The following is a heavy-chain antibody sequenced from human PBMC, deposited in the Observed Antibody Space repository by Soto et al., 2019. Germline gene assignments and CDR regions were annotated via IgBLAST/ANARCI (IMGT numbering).Heavy chain of an antibody. CDR1: GFTFSGFA. CDR2: LTGSGGST. CDR3: AKTLTPYYYDSSGPSDAFDI. V-gene: IGHV3-23*01. Sequence: GGSLRLSCAASGFTFSGFAMSWVRQAPGKGLEWVSALTGSGGSTYYADSVKGRFTISRDNSKNTLYLQMDSLRAEDTAVYYCAKTLTPYYYDSSGPSDAFDIWGQGTMVTVSS. J-gene: IGHJ3*02. D-gene: IGHD3-22*01.